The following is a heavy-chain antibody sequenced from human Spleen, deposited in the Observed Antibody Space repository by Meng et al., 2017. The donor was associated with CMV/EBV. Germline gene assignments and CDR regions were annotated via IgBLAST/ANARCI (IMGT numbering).Heavy chain of an antibody. CDR2: IGATAGGT. Sequence: GESLKISCAASGFTFNNYAMHWVRQAPGKGLEWVSSIGATAGGTYYADSVKGRFTISRDNAKNTLYLQMNSLRVEDTAVYYCARCFRQAYGMDVWGQGTTVTVSS. D-gene: IGHD3-10*01. J-gene: IGHJ6*02. CDR3: ARCFRQAYGMDV. V-gene: IGHV3-23*01. CDR1: GFTFNNYA.